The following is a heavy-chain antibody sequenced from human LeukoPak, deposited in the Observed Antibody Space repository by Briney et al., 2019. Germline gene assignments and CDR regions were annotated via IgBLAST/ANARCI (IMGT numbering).Heavy chain of an antibody. CDR2: ISWNSGSI. Sequence: PGRSLRLSCAACGFTFDDYAMHWVRHAPGKGLEWVSGISWNSGSIGYADSVKGRFTISRDNAKNSLYLQMNSLRAEDMALYYCAKGGYGSGSYYYFDYWGQGTLVTVSS. V-gene: IGHV3-9*03. CDR3: AKGGYGSGSYYYFDY. D-gene: IGHD3-10*01. CDR1: GFTFDDYA. J-gene: IGHJ4*02.